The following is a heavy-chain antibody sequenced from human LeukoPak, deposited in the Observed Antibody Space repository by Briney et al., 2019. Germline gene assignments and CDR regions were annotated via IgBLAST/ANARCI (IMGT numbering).Heavy chain of an antibody. CDR2: FDPEDGET. J-gene: IGHJ6*03. CDR1: GYTLTELS. D-gene: IGHD2-2*01. Sequence: ASVKVSYKVSGYTLTELSMHWVRQAPGKGLEWMGGFDPEDGETIYAQKFQGRVTMTEDTSTDTAYMELSSLRSEDTAVYYCATAGSSTSLSYYYYMDVWGKGTTVTVSS. V-gene: IGHV1-24*01. CDR3: ATAGSSTSLSYYYYMDV.